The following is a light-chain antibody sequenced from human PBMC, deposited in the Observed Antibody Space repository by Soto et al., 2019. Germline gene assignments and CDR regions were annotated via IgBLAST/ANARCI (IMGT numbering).Light chain of an antibody. J-gene: IGLJ1*01. CDR1: SSDVGTYNY. CDR3: SSHTGSNTLI. Sequence: QSALTQPRSVSGPPGQSVSISCSGTSSDVGTYNYVSWYQQHPGKAPKLMIYEVSNRPSGVSNRFSGSKSGSTASLTISGLQAEDEGDYYCSSHTGSNTLILGTGTKV. V-gene: IGLV2-14*01. CDR2: EVS.